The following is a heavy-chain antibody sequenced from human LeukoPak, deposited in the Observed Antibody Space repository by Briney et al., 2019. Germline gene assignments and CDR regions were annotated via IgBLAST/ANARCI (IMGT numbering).Heavy chain of an antibody. J-gene: IGHJ3*02. D-gene: IGHD3-3*01. CDR1: GGTFSSYA. CDR3: ARETNYDFWSGYLFDI. Sequence: SVKVSCKASGGTFSSYAISWVRQAPGQGLEWMGGIIPIFGTANYAQKFQGRVTITTDESTSTAYMELSSLRSEDTAVYYCARETNYDFWSGYLFDIWGQGTMVTVSS. CDR2: IIPIFGTA. V-gene: IGHV1-69*05.